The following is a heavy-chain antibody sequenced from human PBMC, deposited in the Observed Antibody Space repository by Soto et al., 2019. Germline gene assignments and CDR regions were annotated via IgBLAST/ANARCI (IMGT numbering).Heavy chain of an antibody. D-gene: IGHD5-12*01. J-gene: IGHJ4*02. CDR3: TRAWEGLSVEMATNFDY. CDR2: IRSKAYGGTT. V-gene: IGHV3-49*03. Sequence: GGSLRLSCTASGFTFGDYAMSWFRQAPGKGLEWVGFIRSKAYGGTTEYAASVKGRFTISRDDSKSIAYLQMNSLKTEDTAVYYCTRAWEGLSVEMATNFDYWGQGTLVTVSS. CDR1: GFTFGDYA.